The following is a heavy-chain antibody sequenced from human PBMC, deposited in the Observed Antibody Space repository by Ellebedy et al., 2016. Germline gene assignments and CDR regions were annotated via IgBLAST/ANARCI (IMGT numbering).Heavy chain of an antibody. CDR2: ISGDGDDR. V-gene: IGHV3-23*01. CDR1: GFNLNTYF. J-gene: IGHJ4*02. Sequence: GGSLRLXXTASGFNLNTYFMSWVRQTPGKGLEWVSTISGDGDDRHFADSVKGRFTISRDNSKHTVYLQMNSLRVEDTAVYYCRQGHYADYWGRGTLVTVSS. CDR3: RQGHYADY.